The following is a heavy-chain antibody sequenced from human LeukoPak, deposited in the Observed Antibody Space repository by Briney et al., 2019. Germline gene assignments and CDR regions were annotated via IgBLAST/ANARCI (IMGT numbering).Heavy chain of an antibody. CDR1: GGSISSSSYY. CDR3: AREADYYYYMDV. CDR2: IYYSGST. J-gene: IGHJ6*03. V-gene: IGHV4-39*07. Sequence: SETLSLTCTASGGSISSSSYYWGWIRQPPGKRLEWIGSIYYSGSTYYNPSLKSRVTISVDTSKNQFSLKLSSVTAADTAVYYCAREADYYYYMDVWGKGTTVTVSS.